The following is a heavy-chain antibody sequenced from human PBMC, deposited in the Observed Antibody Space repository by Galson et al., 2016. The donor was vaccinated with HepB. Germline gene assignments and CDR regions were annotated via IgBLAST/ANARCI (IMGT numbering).Heavy chain of an antibody. CDR1: GFFFSNYY. J-gene: IGHJ4*02. CDR2: ISGSRTTM. D-gene: IGHD3-9*01. V-gene: IGHV3-11*01. Sequence: SLRLSCAASGFFFSNYYMGWIRHSPGKGLGWVSYISGSRTTMDYADSVKGRFTISRDNGKNSLFLHMNSLRAEDTAVYYCARQVITIHPYYFDYWGQGTLVTVSS. CDR3: ARQVITIHPYYFDY.